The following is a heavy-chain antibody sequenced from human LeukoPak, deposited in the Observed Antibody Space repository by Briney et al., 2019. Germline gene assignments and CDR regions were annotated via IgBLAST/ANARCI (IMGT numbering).Heavy chain of an antibody. Sequence: GGSLRLSCAASGFTVSSNYMSWVRQAPGKGLEWVSVIYSGGSTYYADSVKGRFTISRDNSKNTLYLQMNSLRAEDTAVYYCAKDKPRLVFGVPMMGGYYFDYWGQGTLVTVSS. CDR1: GFTVSSNY. CDR2: IYSGGST. V-gene: IGHV3-66*01. D-gene: IGHD3-3*01. J-gene: IGHJ4*02. CDR3: AKDKPRLVFGVPMMGGYYFDY.